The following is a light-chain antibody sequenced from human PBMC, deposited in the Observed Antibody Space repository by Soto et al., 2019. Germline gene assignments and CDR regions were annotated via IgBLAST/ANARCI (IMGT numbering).Light chain of an antibody. V-gene: IGLV1-44*01. CDR2: SNN. Sequence: QSVLTQPPSASGTPGQRVTISCSGSSSNIGSNTVNWYQQLPGPAPKLLIYSNNQRPSGVPDRFSGSKSGTSASLAISGLQSEDEADYYGAAWDDSLNGWVFGGGTKLTVL. CDR1: SSNIGSNT. J-gene: IGLJ3*02. CDR3: AAWDDSLNGWV.